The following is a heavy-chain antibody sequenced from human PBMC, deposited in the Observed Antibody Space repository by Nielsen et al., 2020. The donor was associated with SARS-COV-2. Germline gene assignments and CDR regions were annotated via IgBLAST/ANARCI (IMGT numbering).Heavy chain of an antibody. CDR1: GGSISSSSYY. V-gene: IGHV4-39*02. CDR3: AREATQLPHPWAFDI. Sequence: SETLSLTCTVSGGSISSSSYYWGWIRQPPGKGLEWIGSIYYSGSTYYNPSLKSRVTISVDTSKNQFSLKLSSVTAADTAVYYCAREATQLPHPWAFDIWSQGTMVTVSS. D-gene: IGHD2-2*01. J-gene: IGHJ3*02. CDR2: IYYSGST.